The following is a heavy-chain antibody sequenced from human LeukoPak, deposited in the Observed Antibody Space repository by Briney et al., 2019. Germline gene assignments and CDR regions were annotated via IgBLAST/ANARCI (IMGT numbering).Heavy chain of an antibody. CDR3: ARAGYDFWSGWDYFDY. CDR1: GDSVSNGNYY. Sequence: PSETLSLTCTVSGDSVSNGNYYWSWLRQPPGKALEWIGYIYYSGSTNYNPSLKSRVTISVDTSKNQFSLKLSSVTAADTAVYYCARAGYDFWSGWDYFDYWGQGTLVTVSS. D-gene: IGHD3-3*01. J-gene: IGHJ4*02. V-gene: IGHV4-61*01. CDR2: IYYSGST.